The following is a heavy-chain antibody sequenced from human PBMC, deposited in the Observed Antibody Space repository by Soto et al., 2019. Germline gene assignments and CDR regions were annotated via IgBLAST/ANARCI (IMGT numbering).Heavy chain of an antibody. J-gene: IGHJ4*02. V-gene: IGHV3-53*04. D-gene: IGHD2-8*01. Sequence: GGSLRLSCAASGFTVSSNYMSWVRQAPGKGLEWVSVIYSGGSTYYADSVKGRFTISRHNSKNTLYLQMNSLRAEDTAVYYCARTLGYCTNGVCYTPYYFAYWGQGTLVTVSS. CDR1: GFTVSSNY. CDR2: IYSGGST. CDR3: ARTLGYCTNGVCYTPYYFAY.